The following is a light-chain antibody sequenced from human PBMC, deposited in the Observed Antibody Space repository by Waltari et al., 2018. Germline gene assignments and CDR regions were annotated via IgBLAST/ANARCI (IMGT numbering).Light chain of an antibody. CDR3: ATWDGSLNAVV. CDR2: GNN. J-gene: IGLJ2*01. CDR1: NFNVGSNV. V-gene: IGLV1-44*01. Sequence: QSVLTQPPSASGTPGQRVTISCSGSNFNVGSNVVNWYQQLPGTAPKHLIYGNNQPPAGVPDRFSGSKSGTSASLAIIGLQSDDEADYHCATWDGSLNAVVFGGGTKLTVL.